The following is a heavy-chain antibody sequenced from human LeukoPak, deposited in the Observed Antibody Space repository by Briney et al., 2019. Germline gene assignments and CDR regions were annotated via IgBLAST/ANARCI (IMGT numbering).Heavy chain of an antibody. D-gene: IGHD2-15*01. J-gene: IGHJ5*02. CDR1: GGSFSGYY. Sequence: SETLSLTCAVYGGSFSGYYWSWIRQPPGKWLEWIGEINHSGSTNYNPSLKSRVTISVDTSKNQFSLKLSSVTAADTAVYYCARHRCSGGSCYPMNWFDPWGQGTLVTVSS. CDR2: INHSGST. V-gene: IGHV4-34*01. CDR3: ARHRCSGGSCYPMNWFDP.